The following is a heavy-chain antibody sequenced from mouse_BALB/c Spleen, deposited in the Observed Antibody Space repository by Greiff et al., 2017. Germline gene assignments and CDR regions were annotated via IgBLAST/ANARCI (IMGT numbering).Heavy chain of an antibody. J-gene: IGHJ4*01. CDR2: IYPSDSYT. Sequence: QVHVKQSGAELVRPGASVKLSCKASGYTFTSYWINWVKQRPGQGLEWIGNIYPSDSYTNYNQKFKDKATLTVDKSSSTAYMQLSSPTSEDSAVYYCTTYYDDAMDYWGQGTSVTVSA. D-gene: IGHD2-4*01. CDR1: GYTFTSYW. V-gene: IGHV1-69*02. CDR3: TTYYDDAMDY.